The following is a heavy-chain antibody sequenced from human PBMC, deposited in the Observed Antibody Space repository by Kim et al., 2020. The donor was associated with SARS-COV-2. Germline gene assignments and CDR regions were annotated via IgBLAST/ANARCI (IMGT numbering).Heavy chain of an antibody. Sequence: SLKSRVTISVDTSKNQFSLKLSSVTAADTAVYYCARHPGRKQIAAAAIDYWGQGTLVTVSS. CDR3: ARHPGRKQIAAAAIDY. V-gene: IGHV4-39*01. D-gene: IGHD6-13*01. J-gene: IGHJ4*02.